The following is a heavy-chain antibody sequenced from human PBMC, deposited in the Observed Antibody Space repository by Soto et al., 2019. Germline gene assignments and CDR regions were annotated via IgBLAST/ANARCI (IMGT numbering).Heavy chain of an antibody. CDR2: IKQDGSEK. D-gene: IGHD4-17*01. J-gene: IGHJ4*02. CDR3: ARERYGTVTTLGERSGDYFDY. CDR1: GFTFSSYW. V-gene: IGHV3-7*01. Sequence: PGGSLRLSCAASGFTFSSYWMSWVRQAPGKGLEWVANIKQDGSEKYYVDSVKGRFTISRDNAKNSLYLQMNSLRAEDTAVYYCARERYGTVTTLGERSGDYFDYWGQGTLVTVSS.